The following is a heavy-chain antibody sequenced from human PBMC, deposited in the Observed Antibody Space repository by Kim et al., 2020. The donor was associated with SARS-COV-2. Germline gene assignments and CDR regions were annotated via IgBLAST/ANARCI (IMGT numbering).Heavy chain of an antibody. CDR2: ISYDGSNK. CDR3: AKELYSSIFDY. CDR1: GFTFSSYG. D-gene: IGHD6-13*01. V-gene: IGHV3-30*18. J-gene: IGHJ4*02. Sequence: GGSLRLSCAASGFTFSSYGMHWVRQAPGKGLEWVAVISYDGSNKYYADSVKGRFTISRDNSKNTLYLQMNSLRAEDTAVYYCAKELYSSIFDYWGEGTLGTVSS.